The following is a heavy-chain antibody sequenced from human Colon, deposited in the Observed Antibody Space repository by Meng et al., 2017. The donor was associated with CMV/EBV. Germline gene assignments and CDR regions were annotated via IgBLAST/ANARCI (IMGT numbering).Heavy chain of an antibody. CDR3: SRGQDFVVVPTPKNFFDP. V-gene: IGHV3-21*01. CDR1: GFRFSLDS. Sequence: GESLKISCAASGFRFSLDSMNWVRQAPGKGLEWLSTISSAGIYTYYAASVKGRFTISRDNANSTLYLQMNSLRAEDTAVYYCSRGQDFVVVPTPKNFFDPWGQGTQVTVSS. D-gene: IGHD2-2*01. J-gene: IGHJ5*02. CDR2: ISSAGIYT.